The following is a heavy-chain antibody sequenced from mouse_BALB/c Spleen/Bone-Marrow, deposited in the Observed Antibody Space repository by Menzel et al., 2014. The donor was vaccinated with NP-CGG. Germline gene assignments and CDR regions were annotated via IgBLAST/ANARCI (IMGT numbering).Heavy chain of an antibody. J-gene: IGHJ3*01. CDR1: GFDFSRYW. D-gene: IGHD1-2*01. CDR3: GRQGYYGYFAY. Sequence: EVKLEESGGGLVQPGGSLKLSCAASGFDFSRYWMSWVRQAPGKGLEWIGEINPDSSTINYTPSLKDKSTISRDNAKNTLYLQMSKVRSEDTALYYCGRQGYYGYFAYWGQGTLVTVSA. V-gene: IGHV4-1*02. CDR2: INPDSSTI.